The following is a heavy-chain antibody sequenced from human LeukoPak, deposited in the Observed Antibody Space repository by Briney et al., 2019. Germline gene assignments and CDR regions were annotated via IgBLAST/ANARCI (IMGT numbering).Heavy chain of an antibody. D-gene: IGHD6-13*01. V-gene: IGHV1-2*06. CDR3: ATDSYSSSWYGWFDP. Sequence: ASVKVSCKASGYTFTGYYMHWVRQAPGQGLEWMGRINPNSGGTNYAQKFQGRVTMTRDTSISTAYMELSRLRSDDTAVYYCATDSYSSSWYGWFDPWGQGTLVTVSS. CDR1: GYTFTGYY. J-gene: IGHJ5*02. CDR2: INPNSGGT.